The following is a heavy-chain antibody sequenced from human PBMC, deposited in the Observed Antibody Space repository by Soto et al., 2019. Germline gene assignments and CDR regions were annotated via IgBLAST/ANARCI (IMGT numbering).Heavy chain of an antibody. CDR3: ARDTGDGTFDF. J-gene: IGHJ4*02. CDR2: INAGYGNT. V-gene: IGHV1-3*01. D-gene: IGHD7-27*01. Sequence: QVHLVQSGAEVRKPGASVKVSCKASGYTFSSYAMHWVRQAPGQRLELMGWINAGYGNTKSSQNFQDRVTISRDTSASTAYMELTSLRSEDTAVYYCARDTGDGTFDFWGQGTLVTVSS. CDR1: GYTFSSYA.